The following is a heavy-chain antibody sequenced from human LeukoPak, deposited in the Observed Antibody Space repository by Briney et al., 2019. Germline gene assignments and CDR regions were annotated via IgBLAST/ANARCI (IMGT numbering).Heavy chain of an antibody. CDR2: IYYSGTT. D-gene: IGHD4-11*01. CDR1: GGSISGSTYY. Sequence: PSETLSLTCIVSGGSISGSTYYWGWIRQPPGKGLEWIATIYYSGTTYYNPSLKSRVTISVDTSKNQFSLKLSSVTAADTAVYYCARQKTTVDYWGQGTLVTVS. CDR3: ARQKTTVDY. V-gene: IGHV4-39*01. J-gene: IGHJ4*02.